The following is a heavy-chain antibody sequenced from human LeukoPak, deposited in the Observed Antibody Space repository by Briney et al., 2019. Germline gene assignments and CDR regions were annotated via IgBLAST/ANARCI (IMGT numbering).Heavy chain of an antibody. J-gene: IGHJ4*02. CDR1: GYTFTGYY. V-gene: IGHV1-2*02. CDR2: INPNSGGT. D-gene: IGHD3-16*01. CDR3: ARDTLTYDYVWGTIDY. Sequence: GASVKVSCKASGYTFTGYYMHWVRQAPGQGLEWMGWINPNSGGTNYAQKFQGRVTMTRDTSISTAYMELSRLRSDDTAVYYCARDTLTYDYVWGTIDYWGQGTLVTVSS.